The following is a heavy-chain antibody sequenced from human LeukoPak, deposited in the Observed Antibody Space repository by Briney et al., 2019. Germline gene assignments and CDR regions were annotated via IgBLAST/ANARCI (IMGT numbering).Heavy chain of an antibody. CDR3: ARDLYYYGSGSYSYGGTFDY. J-gene: IGHJ4*02. D-gene: IGHD3-10*01. CDR2: ISYDGSNK. CDR1: GFTFSSYA. V-gene: IGHV3-30-3*01. Sequence: GGSLRLSCAASGFTFSSYAMHWVRQAPDKGLEWVAVISYDGSNKYYADSVKGRFTISRDNSKNTLYLQMNSLRAEDTAVYYCARDLYYYGSGSYSYGGTFDYWGQGTLVTVSS.